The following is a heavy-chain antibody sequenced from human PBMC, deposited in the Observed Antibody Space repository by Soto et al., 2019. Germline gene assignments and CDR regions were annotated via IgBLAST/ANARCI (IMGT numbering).Heavy chain of an antibody. D-gene: IGHD2-21*01. Sequence: QVQLVQSGAEVKKPGASVKVSCKTSGYSFSTYAITGLRQAPGQGLEWMGWISANNVNTHSVQKFQGRVTMTADTSTSTAYMELRSLRSDDTAVYYCARLWFPRLMDAWGQGTTVTVSS. CDR2: ISANNVNT. J-gene: IGHJ6*02. CDR1: GYSFSTYA. V-gene: IGHV1-18*01. CDR3: ARLWFPRLMDA.